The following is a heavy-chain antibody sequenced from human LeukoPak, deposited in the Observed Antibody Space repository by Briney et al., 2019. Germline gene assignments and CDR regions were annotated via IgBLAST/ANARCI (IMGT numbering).Heavy chain of an antibody. CDR2: IYPGDSDT. J-gene: IGHJ2*01. V-gene: IGHV5-51*01. CDR1: EYSFTSHW. CDR3: ARNIQRYCSGGSCSSNWYSDL. D-gene: IGHD2-15*01. Sequence: GEPLNISFKGSEYSFTSHWLGWVRQIPGKGLEWVGVIYPGDSDTRYSPSFQGQVTISADKSISTASLQCNSRASSDTAMYYCARNIQRYCSGGSCSSNWYSDLWGRGTLVTVSS.